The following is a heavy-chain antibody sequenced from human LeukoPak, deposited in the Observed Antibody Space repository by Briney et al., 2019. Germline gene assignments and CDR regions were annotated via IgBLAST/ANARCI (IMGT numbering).Heavy chain of an antibody. CDR1: GGSLSSYY. Sequence: SGTLSLTCTLSGGSLSSYYWSWIRQPPGKGLEWIGYIYYSGSTNYNPSLKSRVTISIDTSKNQFSLRLSSVTAADTAVYYCARTPYSNWFDPWGQGTLVTVSS. J-gene: IGHJ5*02. V-gene: IGHV4-59*01. CDR3: ARTPYSNWFDP. CDR2: IYYSGST. D-gene: IGHD4-11*01.